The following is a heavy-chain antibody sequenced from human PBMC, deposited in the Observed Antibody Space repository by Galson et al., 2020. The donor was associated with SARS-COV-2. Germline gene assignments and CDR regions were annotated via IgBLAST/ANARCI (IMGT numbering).Heavy chain of an antibody. CDR1: GYTLTELS. V-gene: IGHV1-24*01. CDR2: FDPEDGET. CDR3: ATDYALTTGSVFDY. Sequence: ASVKVSCKVSGYTLTELSMHWVRQAPGKGLEWMGGFDPEDGETIYAQKFQGRVTMTEDTSTDTAYMELSSLRSEETAVYYCATDYALTTGSVFDYWGQGTLVTVSS. J-gene: IGHJ4*02. D-gene: IGHD1-1*01.